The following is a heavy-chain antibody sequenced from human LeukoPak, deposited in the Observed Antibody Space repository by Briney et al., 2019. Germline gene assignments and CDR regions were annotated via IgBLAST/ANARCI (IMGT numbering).Heavy chain of an antibody. CDR2: IRDKSNTYAT. V-gene: IGHV3-73*01. CDR1: GFSFSDST. J-gene: IGHJ4*02. D-gene: IGHD3-9*01. CDR3: TRLTGGY. Sequence: GGSLRLSCAASGFSFSDSTMHWVRQASGKGLEWLGRIRDKSNTYATAYTASVKGRFTISRGDAKHTAYLQMNSLKTEDTAVYYCTRLTGGYWGQGTLVTVSS.